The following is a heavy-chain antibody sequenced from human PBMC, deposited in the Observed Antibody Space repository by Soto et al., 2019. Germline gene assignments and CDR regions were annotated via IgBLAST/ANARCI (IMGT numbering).Heavy chain of an antibody. J-gene: IGHJ4*02. V-gene: IGHV4-61*03. Sequence: SDTLSLTCTVSGGSVSSDIYYWTWIRQPPGKGLEWIGYIYYSGRTNYNPSLKSRLTISVDTSKNHFSLKLTSVTAADTAVYYCARDLRGLDGSGSYHYYFDYWGQGTLVTVSS. CDR2: IYYSGRT. CDR1: GGSVSSDIYY. CDR3: ARDLRGLDGSGSYHYYFDY. D-gene: IGHD3-10*01.